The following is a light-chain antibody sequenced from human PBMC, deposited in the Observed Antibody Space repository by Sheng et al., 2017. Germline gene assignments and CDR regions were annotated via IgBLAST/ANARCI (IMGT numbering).Light chain of an antibody. V-gene: IGKV3-15*01. CDR1: QSVSSN. J-gene: IGKJ1*01. Sequence: EIVVTQSPATLSVSPGERATLSCRASQSVSSNLAWYQQKPGQAPRLLIYGASTRATGIPVRFSGSGSGTEFTLTISSLQSEDFAVYYCQQYNDWPRTFGQGTKVEIK. CDR3: QQYNDWPRT. CDR2: GAS.